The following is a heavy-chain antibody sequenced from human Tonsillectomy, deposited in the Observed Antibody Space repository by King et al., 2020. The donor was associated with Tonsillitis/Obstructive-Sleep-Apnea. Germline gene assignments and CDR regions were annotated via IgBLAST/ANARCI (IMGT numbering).Heavy chain of an antibody. CDR1: GGSISSYY. V-gene: IGHV4-59*01. D-gene: IGHD6-6*01. J-gene: IGHJ6*02. Sequence: QLQESGPGLVKPSETLSLTCTVSGGSISSYYWSWIRQPPGKGLEWIGYIYYSGSTNNNPSLKSRVTISVDTSKNQFSLKLSSVTAADTAVYYCARTGMTRFADSSSFASYYNAMVVWGQGTTFSVSS. CDR3: ARTGMTRFADSSSFASYYNAMVV. CDR2: IYYSGST.